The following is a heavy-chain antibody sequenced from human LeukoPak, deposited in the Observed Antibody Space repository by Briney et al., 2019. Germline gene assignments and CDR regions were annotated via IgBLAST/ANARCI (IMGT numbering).Heavy chain of an antibody. CDR1: GGSISSGGYS. D-gene: IGHD5-18*01. CDR3: AGTWIQLWLSPYNWFDP. Sequence: PSQTLSLTCAVSGGSISSGGYSWSWIRQPPGKGLEWIGYIYHSGSTYYNPSLKSRVTISVDTSKNQFSLKLSSVTAADTAVYYCAGTWIQLWLSPYNWFDPWGQGTLVTVSS. J-gene: IGHJ5*02. V-gene: IGHV4-30-2*02. CDR2: IYHSGST.